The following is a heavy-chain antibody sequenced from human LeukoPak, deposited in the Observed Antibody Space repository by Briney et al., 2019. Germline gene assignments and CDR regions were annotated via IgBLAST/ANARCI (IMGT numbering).Heavy chain of an antibody. J-gene: IGHJ4*02. Sequence: GGSLRLSCAASGFTFHNTGMSWVRQAPGKGLEWVANIKQDGSEKYYVVSVKGRFTISRDDANNSLHLQMNSLRAEDTAVYFCARDRGGSEKHWFDYWGQGTLVTVSS. CDR2: IKQDGSEK. V-gene: IGHV3-7*01. CDR1: GFTFHNTG. CDR3: ARDRGGSEKHWFDY. D-gene: IGHD3-10*01.